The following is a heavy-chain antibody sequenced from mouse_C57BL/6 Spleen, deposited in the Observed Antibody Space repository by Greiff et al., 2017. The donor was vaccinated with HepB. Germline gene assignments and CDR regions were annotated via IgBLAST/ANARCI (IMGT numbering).Heavy chain of an antibody. D-gene: IGHD1-1*01. Sequence: EVKLVESGGGLVKPGGSLKLSCAASGFTFSSYAMSWVRQTPEKRLEWVATISDGGSYTYYPDNVKGRFTISRDNAKNNLYLQMSHLKSEDTAMYYCARAGITTVVEGGFAYWGQGTLVTVSA. CDR2: ISDGGSYT. V-gene: IGHV5-4*03. J-gene: IGHJ3*01. CDR3: ARAGITTVVEGGFAY. CDR1: GFTFSSYA.